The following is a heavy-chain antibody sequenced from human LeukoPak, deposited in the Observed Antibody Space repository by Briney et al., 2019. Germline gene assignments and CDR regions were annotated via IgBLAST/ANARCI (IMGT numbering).Heavy chain of an antibody. Sequence: GGSLRLSCAASGFTFSSYAMSWVRQAPGKGLEWVSAISGSGGSTYYADSVKGRFTISRDNSKNTLYLQMNSLRAEDTAVYYCARGGPGYYDSSGYYYGLYFDYWGQGTLVTVSS. D-gene: IGHD3-22*01. J-gene: IGHJ4*02. CDR1: GFTFSSYA. V-gene: IGHV3-23*01. CDR2: ISGSGGST. CDR3: ARGGPGYYDSSGYYYGLYFDY.